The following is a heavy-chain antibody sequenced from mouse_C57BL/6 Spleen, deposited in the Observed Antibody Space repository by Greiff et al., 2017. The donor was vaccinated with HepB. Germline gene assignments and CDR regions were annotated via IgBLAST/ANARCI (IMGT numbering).Heavy chain of an antibody. Sequence: VQLQQSGAELMKPGASVKLSCKATGYTFTGYWIEWVKQRPGHGLEWIGEILPGSGSTNYNEKFKGKATFTADTSSNTAYMQLSSLTTEDSAIYYCARGDFITTVVATNYFDYWGQGTTLTVSS. CDR3: ARGDFITTVVATNYFDY. D-gene: IGHD1-1*01. V-gene: IGHV1-9*01. J-gene: IGHJ2*01. CDR1: GYTFTGYW. CDR2: ILPGSGST.